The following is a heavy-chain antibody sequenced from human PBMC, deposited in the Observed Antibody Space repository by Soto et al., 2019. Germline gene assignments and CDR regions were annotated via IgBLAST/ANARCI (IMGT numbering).Heavy chain of an antibody. D-gene: IGHD3-22*01. CDR2: ISYDGSNK. Sequence: ESGGGVVQPGRSLRLSCAASGFTFSSYAMHWVRQAPGKGLEWVAVISYDGSNKYYADSVKGRFTISRDNSKNTLYLQMNSLRAEDTAVYYCARYDSSGSHWFDPWGQGTLVTVSS. V-gene: IGHV3-30-3*01. CDR3: ARYDSSGSHWFDP. J-gene: IGHJ5*02. CDR1: GFTFSSYA.